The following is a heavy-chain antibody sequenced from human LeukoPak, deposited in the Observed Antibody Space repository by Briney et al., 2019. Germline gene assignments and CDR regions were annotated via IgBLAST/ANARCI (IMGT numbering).Heavy chain of an antibody. V-gene: IGHV3-48*03. CDR2: INSGGTV. CDR1: GFIVSSYE. Sequence: GGSLRLSCAASGFIVSSYETGWVRQAPGKGLEWLSYINSGGTVYYADSVRGRFTFSRDNAKNSLYLHMNSLRAEDTALYYCARFSSTWYVAFDMWGQGTMVTVSS. D-gene: IGHD6-13*01. J-gene: IGHJ3*02. CDR3: ARFSSTWYVAFDM.